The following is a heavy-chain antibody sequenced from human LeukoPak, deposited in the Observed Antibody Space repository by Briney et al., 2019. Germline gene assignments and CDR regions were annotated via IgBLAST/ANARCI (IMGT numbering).Heavy chain of an antibody. CDR1: GNYW. J-gene: IGHJ6*02. CDR3: AREETSQIQVEGGGTLYNYYYYGMDV. D-gene: IGHD5-18*01. CDR2: INGDGSWT. Sequence: GGSLRLSCAASGNYWMHWVRQAPGKGLVWVSHINGDGSWTTYADSVKGRFTISRDNSKNTLYLQMNSLRAEDTAVYYCAREETSQIQVEGGGTLYNYYYYGMDVWGQGTTVTVSS. V-gene: IGHV3-74*01.